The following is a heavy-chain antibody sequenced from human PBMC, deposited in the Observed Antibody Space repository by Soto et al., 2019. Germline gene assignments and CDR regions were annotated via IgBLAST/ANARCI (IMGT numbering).Heavy chain of an antibody. D-gene: IGHD6-19*01. V-gene: IGHV4-34*01. CDR1: GGSFSGYF. CDR3: ALIAVAVKYFES. Sequence: SQTLSLTCAMYGGSFSGYFWTWIRQPPGKGLEWIGEINYSGSTNYNPSLKSRVTISEDTSNNQLSLRLSSVTAADTAVYYCALIAVAVKYFESWGQGTLVTVSS. CDR2: INYSGST. J-gene: IGHJ4*02.